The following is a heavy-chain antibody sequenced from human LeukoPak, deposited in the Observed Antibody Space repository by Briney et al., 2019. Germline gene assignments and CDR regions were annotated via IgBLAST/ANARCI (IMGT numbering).Heavy chain of an antibody. CDR3: ARVAMVRGVIITHLDY. Sequence: GGSLRLSCAASGFTFSSYSMNWVRQAPGKGLEWASSISSSSSYIYYADSVKGRFTISRDNAKNSLYLQMNSLRAEDTAVYYCARVAMVRGVIITHLDYWGQGTLVTVSS. D-gene: IGHD3-10*01. CDR1: GFTFSSYS. J-gene: IGHJ4*02. CDR2: ISSSSSYI. V-gene: IGHV3-21*01.